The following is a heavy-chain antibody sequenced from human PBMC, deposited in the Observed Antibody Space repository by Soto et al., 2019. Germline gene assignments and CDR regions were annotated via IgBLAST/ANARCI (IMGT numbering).Heavy chain of an antibody. CDR3: ARGRRYGSGSYRYMDV. Sequence: PSETLSLTCSFSGDSVTSHYLTWIRQSPEKGLEWIGYMHYTGFSHYNPSLKSRLTISVDRSKNQFTLKLSSVTVADTAVYYCARGRRYGSGSYRYMDVWGKGTTVTVSS. D-gene: IGHD3-10*01. CDR1: GDSVTSHY. J-gene: IGHJ6*03. CDR2: MHYTGFS. V-gene: IGHV4-59*02.